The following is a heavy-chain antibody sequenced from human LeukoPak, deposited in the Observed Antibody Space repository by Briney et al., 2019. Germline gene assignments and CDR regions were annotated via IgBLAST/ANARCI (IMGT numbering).Heavy chain of an antibody. Sequence: GGSLRLSCAASGFTFSSYWMSWVRQAPGKGLEWVANIKQDGSEKYYVDSVKGRFTNSRDNAKNSLYLQMNSLRAEDTAVYYCARDLLQWLVYDAFDIWGQGTMVTVSS. V-gene: IGHV3-7*01. CDR3: ARDLLQWLVYDAFDI. J-gene: IGHJ3*02. D-gene: IGHD6-19*01. CDR2: IKQDGSEK. CDR1: GFTFSSYW.